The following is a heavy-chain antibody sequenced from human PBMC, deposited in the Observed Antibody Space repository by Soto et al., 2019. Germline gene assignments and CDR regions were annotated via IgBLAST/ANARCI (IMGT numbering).Heavy chain of an antibody. D-gene: IGHD3-3*01. CDR2: IKSIIRGGTT. CDR1: GFNFYDAW. V-gene: IGHV3-15*01. Sequence: EVQLVESGGGLVKPGGSLRLSCAGSGFNFYDAWMSWVRLAPGRGLEWVGRIKSIIRGGTTDYAAPVKGRFIISRDDSRNMVNMQMNSLKTEDTGIYYCATRASLHDHEFLSGYFDYWGQGLLVTVSS. CDR3: ATRASLHDHEFLSGYFDY. J-gene: IGHJ4*02.